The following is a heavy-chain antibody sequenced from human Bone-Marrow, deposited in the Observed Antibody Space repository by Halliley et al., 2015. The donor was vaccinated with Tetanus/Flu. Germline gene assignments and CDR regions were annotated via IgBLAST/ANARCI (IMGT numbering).Heavy chain of an antibody. V-gene: IGHV4-59*01. CDR2: IYYSGTT. Sequence: WIGYIYYSGTTNYTPSLKSRVTISLDTSKNQFSLTLNSVTAADTAVYYCAIDSASPTRDAFDVWSQGTMVTVSS. CDR3: AIDSASPTRDAFDV. J-gene: IGHJ3*01.